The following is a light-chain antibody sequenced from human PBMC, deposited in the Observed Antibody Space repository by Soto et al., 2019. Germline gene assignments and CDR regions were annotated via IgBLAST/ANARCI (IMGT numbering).Light chain of an antibody. Sequence: EIVMTQSPATLSVSPGERATLSCRASQSVGSNLAWYQQKPGQAPRLLIYGASTRTTATPARFSGSGSGTEFTLTISSLRSEDFAVYYGQHYNNWPPYAFDQGTKLKIK. CDR3: QHYNNWPPYA. CDR2: GAS. CDR1: QSVGSN. V-gene: IGKV3D-15*01. J-gene: IGKJ2*01.